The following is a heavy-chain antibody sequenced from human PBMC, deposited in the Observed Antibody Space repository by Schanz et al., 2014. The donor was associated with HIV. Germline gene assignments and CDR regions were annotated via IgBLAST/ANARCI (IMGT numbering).Heavy chain of an antibody. D-gene: IGHD3-10*01. J-gene: IGHJ5*02. CDR1: GGTSSIYA. V-gene: IGHV1-24*01. CDR2: FDPENGET. Sequence: QVQLVQSGAEVKKTGSSVKVACKASGGTSSIYAISWVRQAPGKGLEWMGAFDPENGETIYAQKFQGRVTVTEDTSSDTVYMELSSLRSEDTAVYYCSRAFYSDSGSFYSVDPWGQGTLVTVSS. CDR3: SRAFYSDSGSFYSVDP.